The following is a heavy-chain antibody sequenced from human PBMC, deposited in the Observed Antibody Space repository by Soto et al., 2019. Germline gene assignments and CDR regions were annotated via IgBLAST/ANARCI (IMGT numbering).Heavy chain of an antibody. CDR3: ARHKLGISSSSQPIDY. CDR2: IYYSGST. J-gene: IGHJ4*02. Sequence: SSETLSLTCTVSGGSISSYYWSWIRQPPGKGLEWIGYIYYSGSTNYNPSLKSRVTISVDTSNNQFSLKLSSVTAADTAVYYCARHKLGISSSSQPIDYWGQGTLVPVSS. V-gene: IGHV4-59*08. CDR1: GGSISSYY. D-gene: IGHD6-6*01.